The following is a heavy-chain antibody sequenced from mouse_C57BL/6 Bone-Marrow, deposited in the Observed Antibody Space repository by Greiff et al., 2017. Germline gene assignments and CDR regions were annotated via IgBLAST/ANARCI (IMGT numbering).Heavy chain of an antibody. Sequence: VQLQESGPELVKPGASVKISCKASGYSFTSYYIHWVKQRPGQGLEWIGWIYPGSGNTKYNEKFKGKATLTADTSSSTAYMQLSSLTSEDSAVYYCARCYYGSSYNYWGKGTTLTVSS. V-gene: IGHV1-66*01. D-gene: IGHD1-1*01. CDR1: GYSFTSYY. J-gene: IGHJ2*01. CDR3: ARCYYGSSYNY. CDR2: IYPGSGNT.